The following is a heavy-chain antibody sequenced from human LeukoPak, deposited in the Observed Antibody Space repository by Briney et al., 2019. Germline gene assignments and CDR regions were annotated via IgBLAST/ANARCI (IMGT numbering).Heavy chain of an antibody. J-gene: IGHJ5*02. V-gene: IGHV4-61*05. CDR1: GGYISSTTYY. D-gene: IGHD3-22*01. CDR2: IYYSGST. Sequence: SETLSLTCIISGGYISSTTYYWGWIRQPPGKGLEWIGYIYYSGSTNYNPSLKSRVTISVDTSKNQFSLKLSSVTAADTAVYYCARGYRYYYDSSGYWFDPWGQGTLVTVSS. CDR3: ARGYRYYYDSSGYWFDP.